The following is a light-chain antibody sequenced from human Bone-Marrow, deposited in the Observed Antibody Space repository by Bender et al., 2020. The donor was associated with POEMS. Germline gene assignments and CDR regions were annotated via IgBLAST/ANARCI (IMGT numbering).Light chain of an antibody. CDR3: SSFAGSDDFWV. CDR1: SDDVGGYNY. CDR2: EVS. V-gene: IGLV2-8*01. J-gene: IGLJ3*02. Sequence: QSALTQPASVSGSPGQSVTISCTGTSDDVGGYNYVSWYQQHPGKAPKLMISEVSKRPSGVPDRFSGSKSGNTASLTVSGLQAEDEADYYCSSFAGSDDFWVSGGGTKLTVL.